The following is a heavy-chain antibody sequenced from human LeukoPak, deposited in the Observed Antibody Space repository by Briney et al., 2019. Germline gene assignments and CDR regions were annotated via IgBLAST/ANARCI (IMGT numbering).Heavy chain of an antibody. V-gene: IGHV3-23*01. D-gene: IGHD6-19*01. J-gene: IGHJ3*02. CDR1: GFTFGSYA. Sequence: GGSLRLSCAASGFTFGSYAMSWVRQAPGKGLEWVSAISGSGGSTYYADSVKGRFTISRDNSKNTLYLQMNTLRAEDTAVYYCARTGDSGWYAFDIWGQGTMVTVSS. CDR2: ISGSGGST. CDR3: ARTGDSGWYAFDI.